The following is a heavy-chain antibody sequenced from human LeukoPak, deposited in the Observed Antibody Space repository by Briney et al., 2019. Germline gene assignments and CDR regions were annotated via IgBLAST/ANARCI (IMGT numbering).Heavy chain of an antibody. CDR1: GGSVIAYY. D-gene: IGHD5-24*01. CDR3: AGDGVPRGMDV. J-gene: IGHJ6*04. Sequence: SQTPSPTCAVYGGSVIAYYSSCIRQPPGKVLEWVGEINHSGSTNYNPSLKSRVTISVDTSKNRFFLKLSSVTAADTAVYYCAGDGVPRGMDVWGKGTTVTVSS. V-gene: IGHV4-34*01. CDR2: INHSGST.